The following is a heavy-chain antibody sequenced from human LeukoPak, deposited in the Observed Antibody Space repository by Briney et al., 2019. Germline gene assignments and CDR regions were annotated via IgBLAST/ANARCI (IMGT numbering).Heavy chain of an antibody. J-gene: IGHJ2*01. Sequence: SVKVSCKASGGTFSSSAITWVRQAPGQGLVWTGNIIPIFGTANYAQKFQGRVTITADESTSTAYMELSSLRSEDTAVYYCARGLLPAGDYAWYFDLWGRGTLVTVSS. D-gene: IGHD4-17*01. CDR3: ARGLLPAGDYAWYFDL. CDR1: GGTFSSSA. V-gene: IGHV1-69*15. CDR2: IIPIFGTA.